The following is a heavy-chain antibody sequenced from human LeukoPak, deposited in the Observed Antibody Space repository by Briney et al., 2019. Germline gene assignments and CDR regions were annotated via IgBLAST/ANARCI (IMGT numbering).Heavy chain of an antibody. CDR2: IYPSDSDT. CDR1: GYRFTTNW. V-gene: IGHV5-51*01. CDR3: ARQGSGYINS. D-gene: IGHD2-15*01. J-gene: IGHJ4*03. Sequence: GSRKSSFKGSGYRFTTNWIGWGRPGPGKGVGGMGMIYPSDSDTRYSTSFQGQVTISADKSISTAHLQWSSLKASDTAMYYCARQGSGYINSWGQGTLVTVSS.